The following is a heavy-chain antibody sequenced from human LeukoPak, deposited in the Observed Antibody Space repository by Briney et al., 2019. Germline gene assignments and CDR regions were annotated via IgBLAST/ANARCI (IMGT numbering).Heavy chain of an antibody. D-gene: IGHD6-13*01. V-gene: IGHV4-39*01. Sequence: SETLSLTCTVSGGSISSSSYYWGWIRQPPGKGLEWIGSIYYSGGTYYNPSLKSRVTISVDTSKNQFSLKLSSVTAADTAVYYCARHFGIAAADDYWGQGTLVTVSS. J-gene: IGHJ4*02. CDR3: ARHFGIAAADDY. CDR1: GGSISSSSYY. CDR2: IYYSGGT.